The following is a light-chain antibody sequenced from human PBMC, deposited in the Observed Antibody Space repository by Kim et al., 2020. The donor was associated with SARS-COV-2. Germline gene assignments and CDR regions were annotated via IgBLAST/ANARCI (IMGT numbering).Light chain of an antibody. CDR3: TSRDSNDTGV. J-gene: IGLJ2*01. V-gene: IGLV3-19*01. Sequence: SSELTQDPAVSVALGQTVRITCQGDSLRSYYATWYQQKPGQAPIVVIYGKNNRPSGIPDRFSGSSSGNTASLTITGTQAGDEAAFYFTSRDSNDTGVFGG. CDR1: SLRSYY. CDR2: GKN.